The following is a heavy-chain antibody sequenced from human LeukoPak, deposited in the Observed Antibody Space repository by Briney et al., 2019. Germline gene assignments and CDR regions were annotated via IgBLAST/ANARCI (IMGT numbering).Heavy chain of an antibody. CDR2: INAGNGNT. D-gene: IGHD6-19*01. Sequence: ASVKVSCKASGYTFTSYAMHWVRQAPGQRLEWMGWINAGNGNTKYSQEFQGRVTITRDTSASTAYMELSSLRSEDTAVYYCARGIAVAAKGMFDPWGQGTLVTVSS. J-gene: IGHJ5*02. V-gene: IGHV1-3*03. CDR3: ARGIAVAAKGMFDP. CDR1: GYTFTSYA.